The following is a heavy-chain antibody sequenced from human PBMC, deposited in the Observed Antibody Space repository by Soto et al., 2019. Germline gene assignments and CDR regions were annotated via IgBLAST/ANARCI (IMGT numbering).Heavy chain of an antibody. D-gene: IGHD2-15*01. J-gene: IGHJ4*02. V-gene: IGHV1-69*01. CDR2: IIPVFATT. CDR3: ASSGRRSCSGAPCYPYVGY. Sequence: QVQVVQSGAEVKKPGSSVKVSCKASGGTFSSYAVNWVRQAPGQGIEWMGVIIPVFATTHYAQTSHGSFTNTADESTGTAYLEVSSLRSADTAAYYCASSGRRSCSGAPCYPYVGYWCEGALGTVS. CDR1: GGTFSSYA.